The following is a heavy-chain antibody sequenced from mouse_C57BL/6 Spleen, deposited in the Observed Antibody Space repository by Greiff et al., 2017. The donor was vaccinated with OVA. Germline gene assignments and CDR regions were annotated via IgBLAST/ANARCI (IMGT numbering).Heavy chain of an antibody. V-gene: IGHV1-76*01. CDR3: ARDSYDYDDD. Sequence: VQVVESGAELVRPGASVKLSCQASGYTFPDYYINWVTQRPGQGLEWIARIYPGSGNTYYNEKFKGTATLTAAKSSSTAYMQLSSLTSEDSAVYFCARDSYDYDDDWGQGTTLTVSS. CDR1: GYTFPDYY. J-gene: IGHJ2*01. CDR2: IYPGSGNT. D-gene: IGHD2-4*01.